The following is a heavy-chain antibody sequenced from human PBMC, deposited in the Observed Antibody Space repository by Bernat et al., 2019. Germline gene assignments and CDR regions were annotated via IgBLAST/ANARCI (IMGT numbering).Heavy chain of an antibody. J-gene: IGHJ4*02. CDR3: ARLTRGQILAN. V-gene: IGHV3-48*01. CDR2: INGSGSLI. Sequence: EVQLVESGGDLVQPGGSLRLSCAASGFTFSIYSMNWVRQAPGKGLEWVSYINGSGSLIYYADSVKGRFTISRDNAKNSLFLQMNSLRAEYTAVYYCARLTRGQILANWRQGPLVTVPS. CDR1: GFTFSIYS. D-gene: IGHD3-10*01.